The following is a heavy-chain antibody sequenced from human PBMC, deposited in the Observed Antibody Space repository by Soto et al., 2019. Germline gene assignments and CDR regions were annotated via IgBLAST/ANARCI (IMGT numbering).Heavy chain of an antibody. CDR1: GGSFSGYY. CDR3: ARGGGDSQRSYYMDV. D-gene: IGHD3-10*01. J-gene: IGHJ6*03. CDR2: INHSGST. Sequence: SETLSLTCAVYGGSFSGYYWSWIRQPPGKGLEWIGEINHSGSTNYNPSLKSRVTISVDTSKNQFSLKLSSVTAADTAVYYCARGGGDSQRSYYMDVWGKGTTVTVSS. V-gene: IGHV4-34*01.